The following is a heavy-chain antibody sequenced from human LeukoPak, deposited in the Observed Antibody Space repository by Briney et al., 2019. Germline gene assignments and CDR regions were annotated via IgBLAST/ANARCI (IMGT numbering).Heavy chain of an antibody. D-gene: IGHD1-26*01. Sequence: GGSLRLSCAASGFTFSDYYMSWIRQAPGKGLEWVSYISSSSSYTNYADSVKGRFTISRDNAKNSLYLRMNSLRAEDTAVYYCARKGSGRNWFDPWGQGTLVTVSS. CDR1: GFTFSDYY. J-gene: IGHJ5*02. CDR2: ISSSSSYT. CDR3: ARKGSGRNWFDP. V-gene: IGHV3-11*06.